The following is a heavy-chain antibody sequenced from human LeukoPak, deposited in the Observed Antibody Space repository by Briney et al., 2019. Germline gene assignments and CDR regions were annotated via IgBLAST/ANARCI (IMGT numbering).Heavy chain of an antibody. CDR1: GDSISSYY. J-gene: IGHJ3*02. D-gene: IGHD4-17*01. CDR2: IHPSGST. Sequence: SETLSLTCTVSGDSISSYYWSWIRQPAGKGLEWIGRIHPSGSTNYNPSLKSRVTISVDTSKNQFSLKLSSVTAADTAVYYCARFHLMTTVTGDPHDAFDIWGQGTMVTVSS. V-gene: IGHV4-4*07. CDR3: ARFHLMTTVTGDPHDAFDI.